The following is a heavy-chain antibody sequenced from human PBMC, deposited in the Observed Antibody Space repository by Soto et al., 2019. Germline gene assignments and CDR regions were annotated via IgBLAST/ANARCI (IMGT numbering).Heavy chain of an antibody. D-gene: IGHD4-17*01. Sequence: QVRLQESGPGLVKPSKTLSLTCTVSGGSISSGDYYWSWIRHHPGGGLEWIGYSHYIGNTYYAPSMQRRLTMSVDTSKSQVALNLSSVTAADTAVYYCARTPGGAPAVYYFDYWGLGTLVTVSS. CDR3: ARTPGGAPAVYYFDY. CDR1: GGSISSGDYY. V-gene: IGHV4-31*03. J-gene: IGHJ4*02. CDR2: SHYIGNT.